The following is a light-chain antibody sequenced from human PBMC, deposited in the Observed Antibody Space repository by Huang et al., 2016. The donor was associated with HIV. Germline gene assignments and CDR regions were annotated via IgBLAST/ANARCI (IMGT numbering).Light chain of an antibody. CDR1: QSISSH. V-gene: IGKV1-39*01. Sequence: DIQVTQSPSSLSASVGGRVTITCRTNQSISSHLSWYQLKPGKGPKLLIYAGTVLQSGVPSRFTGSGSGTDFTLTINSLQPEDFATYYCQQSYSAPVTFGGGTRVEVK. CDR3: QQSYSAPVT. CDR2: AGT. J-gene: IGKJ4*01.